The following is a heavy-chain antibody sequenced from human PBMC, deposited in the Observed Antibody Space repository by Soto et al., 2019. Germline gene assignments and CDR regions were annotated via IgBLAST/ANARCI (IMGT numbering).Heavy chain of an antibody. CDR2: ISAYNGNT. J-gene: IGHJ4*02. Sequence: ASVKVSCKASGYTFTSCGISWVRQAPGQGLEWMGWISAYNGNTNYAQKLQGRVTMTTDTSTSTAYMELRSPRSDDTAVYYCARDVRGYCSSTSCYGVVWGQGTLVTVSS. CDR1: GYTFTSCG. CDR3: ARDVRGYCSSTSCYGVV. D-gene: IGHD2-2*01. V-gene: IGHV1-18*01.